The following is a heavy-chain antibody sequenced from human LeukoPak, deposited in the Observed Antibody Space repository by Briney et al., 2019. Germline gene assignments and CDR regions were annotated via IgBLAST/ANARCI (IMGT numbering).Heavy chain of an antibody. J-gene: IGHJ5*02. CDR1: GGSISSYY. V-gene: IGHV4-59*01. Sequence: PSETLSLTCTVSGGSISSYYWSWIRQPPGKGLEWIGYIYYSGSTNYSPSLKSRVTISVDTSKNQFSLKLSSVTAADTAVYYCVRVDNSGSRRWFDPWGQGTLVTVSS. D-gene: IGHD6-19*01. CDR3: VRVDNSGSRRWFDP. CDR2: IYYSGST.